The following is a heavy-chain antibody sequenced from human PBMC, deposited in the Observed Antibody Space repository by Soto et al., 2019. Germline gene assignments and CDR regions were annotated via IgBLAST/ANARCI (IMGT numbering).Heavy chain of an antibody. CDR3: ARRGGSGISRPHYFQY. V-gene: IGHV3-30-3*01. D-gene: IGHD1-26*01. CDR1: GFTFSNYA. J-gene: IGHJ4*02. CDR2: ISYDLSNK. Sequence: GGSLRLSCAASGFTFSNYAMHWVRQAPGNGLEWVATISYDLSNKYYADSVKGRFTISRDNSENTLDLQMNTLRAEDTAVYYCARRGGSGISRPHYFQYWGQGALVTVSS.